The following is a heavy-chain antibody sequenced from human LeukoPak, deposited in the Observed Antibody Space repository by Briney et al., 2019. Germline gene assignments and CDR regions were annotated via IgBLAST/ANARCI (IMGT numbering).Heavy chain of an antibody. CDR3: ARAGDDEFDP. Sequence: ASVKVSCKASGYTFTSYYMHWVRQAPGQGLEWMGIINPSGGSTSYAQKFQGRVTISVDTSKNQFSLKLSSVTAADTAVYYCARAGDDEFDPWGQGTLVTVSS. CDR1: GYTFTSYY. V-gene: IGHV1-46*01. D-gene: IGHD2-21*01. J-gene: IGHJ5*02. CDR2: INPSGGST.